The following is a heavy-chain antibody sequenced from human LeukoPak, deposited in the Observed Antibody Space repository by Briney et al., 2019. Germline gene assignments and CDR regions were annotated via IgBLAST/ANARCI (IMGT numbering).Heavy chain of an antibody. CDR3: ARDPVGGSSGWHGPFDY. D-gene: IGHD6-19*01. V-gene: IGHV4-34*01. CDR1: GGSFSGYY. Sequence: SETLSLTCAVYGGSFSGYYWSWIRQPPGKGLEWIGEINHSGSTNYNPSLKSRVTISVDTSKNQFSLKLSSVTAADTAVYYCARDPVGGSSGWHGPFDYWGQGTLVTVSS. J-gene: IGHJ4*02. CDR2: INHSGST.